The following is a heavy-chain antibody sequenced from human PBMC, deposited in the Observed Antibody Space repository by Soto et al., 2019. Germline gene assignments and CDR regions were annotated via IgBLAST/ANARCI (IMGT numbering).Heavy chain of an antibody. Sequence: SETLSLTCAVSGGSFSGYFWSWIRQPPGKGLEWIGEVSPGGSINYNPSLRSRVTMLVDTSKSQFSLQVSSVTAAASAVYYCSRGSWGPLLAKWGQGTLVTVTS. CDR2: VSPGGSI. J-gene: IGHJ4*02. CDR3: SRGSWGPLLAK. V-gene: IGHV4-34*01. D-gene: IGHD2-15*01. CDR1: GGSFSGYF.